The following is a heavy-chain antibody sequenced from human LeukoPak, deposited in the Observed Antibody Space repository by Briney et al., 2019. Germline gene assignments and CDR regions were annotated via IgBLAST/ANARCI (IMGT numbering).Heavy chain of an antibody. CDR3: AKAGDIVVVVAAVFDP. Sequence: GGSLRLSCAASGFTFSSYGMSWVRQAPGKGLEWVSAISGSGGSTYYADSVKGRFTISRDNSKNTLYLQMNSLRAEDTAVYYCAKAGDIVVVVAAVFDPWGQGTLVTVSS. J-gene: IGHJ5*02. CDR1: GFTFSSYG. D-gene: IGHD2-15*01. CDR2: ISGSGGST. V-gene: IGHV3-23*01.